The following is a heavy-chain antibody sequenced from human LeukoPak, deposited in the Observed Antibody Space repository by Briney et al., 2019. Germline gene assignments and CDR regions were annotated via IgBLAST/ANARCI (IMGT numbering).Heavy chain of an antibody. Sequence: PGGSLRLSCVASGFTFSSSWMHWVRQAPGKGLVWVSRIYSDGRTTDYAESVRGRFTISRDNAKNMLYLQMSGLNAENTAVYYCVRETFIAMVGSHALDIWGQGTMVTVSS. D-gene: IGHD6-19*01. J-gene: IGHJ3*02. CDR1: GFTFSSSW. CDR2: IYSDGRTT. V-gene: IGHV3-74*01. CDR3: VRETFIAMVGSHALDI.